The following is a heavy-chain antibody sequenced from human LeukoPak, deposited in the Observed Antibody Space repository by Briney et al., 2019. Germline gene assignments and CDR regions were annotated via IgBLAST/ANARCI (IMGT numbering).Heavy chain of an antibody. Sequence: PGGSLRLSCAASGFTFSSYGMHWVRQAPGKGLEWVAVIWEDGSNKYYADSVKGRFTISRDNSKNTLYLQMHGLRAEDTAVYYCARAVVTAIPYNWFDPWGQGTLVTVSS. CDR1: GFTFSSYG. CDR2: IWEDGSNK. J-gene: IGHJ5*02. CDR3: ARAVVTAIPYNWFDP. D-gene: IGHD2-21*02. V-gene: IGHV3-33*01.